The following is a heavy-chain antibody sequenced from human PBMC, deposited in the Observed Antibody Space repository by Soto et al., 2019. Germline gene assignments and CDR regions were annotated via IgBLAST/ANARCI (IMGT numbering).Heavy chain of an antibody. V-gene: IGHV1-69*06. CDR1: RCTFINSA. CDR2: IIPIFGTA. Sequence: SVQVSFQASRCTFINSAIIWVRQAPGQGREWMGGIIPIFGTANYAQKFQGRVTITADKSTSTAYMELSSLRSEDTAVYYCARGRNSYYYYAGMDVWGQGTTVTVSS. D-gene: IGHD2-15*01. CDR3: ARGRNSYYYYAGMDV. J-gene: IGHJ6*02.